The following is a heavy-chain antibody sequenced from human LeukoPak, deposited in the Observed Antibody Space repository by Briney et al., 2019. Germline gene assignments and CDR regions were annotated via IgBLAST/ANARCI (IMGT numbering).Heavy chain of an antibody. CDR1: GFAFSSCS. D-gene: IGHD3-22*01. CDR3: ARVAMSDSSGYCDY. V-gene: IGHV3-33*08. J-gene: IGHJ4*02. Sequence: GGSLRLSCAASGFAFSSCSMNWVRQAPGKGLEWVAVIWYDGSNKNYVDSVKGRFTISRDNSKNTLYLQMNSLRDEDTAVYYCARVAMSDSSGYCDYWGQGTLVTVSS. CDR2: IWYDGSNK.